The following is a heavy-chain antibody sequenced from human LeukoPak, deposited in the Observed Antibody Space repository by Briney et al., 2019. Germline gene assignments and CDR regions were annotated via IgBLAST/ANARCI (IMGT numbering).Heavy chain of an antibody. CDR3: ATSWDY. V-gene: IGHV3-7*01. J-gene: IGHJ4*02. CDR2: IKQEGSEK. CDR1: GMIFSKYW. Sequence: GGSLRLSCEASGMIFSKYWMRWVRQAPGKGLEWVANIKQEGSEKYYLDSVKGRYTISRDNAKNSLYLHMNSLGAEDTAVYYCATSWDYWGQGTLVTVSS.